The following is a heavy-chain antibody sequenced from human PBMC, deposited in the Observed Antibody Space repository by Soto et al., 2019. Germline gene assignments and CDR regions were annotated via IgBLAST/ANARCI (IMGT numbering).Heavy chain of an antibody. CDR2: INHSGST. J-gene: IGHJ4*02. CDR3: ARDVAKDY. CDR1: GGSFSGYY. D-gene: IGHD5-12*01. V-gene: IGHV4-34*01. Sequence: QVLLQQWGAGLLQPSETLSLTCAVYGGSFSGYYWSWIRQPPGKGLEWIGEINHSGSTNYNPSLKSRVTISVDTSKNHFSLKLSSVTAADTAVYYCARDVAKDYWGQGTLVTVSS.